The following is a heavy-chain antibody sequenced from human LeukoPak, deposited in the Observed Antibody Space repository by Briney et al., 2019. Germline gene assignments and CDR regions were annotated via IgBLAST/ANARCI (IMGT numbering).Heavy chain of an antibody. V-gene: IGHV1-24*01. CDR2: FDPEDGET. J-gene: IGHJ4*02. CDR3: AAGKEYYGSGSPGFFDY. D-gene: IGHD3-10*01. Sequence: ASVKVPCKVSGYTLTKLSMHWVRQAPGKGLEWMVGFDPEDGETIYAQRFQGRVTLTEGTSTDTAYMELTSLRSDDTAVYYCAAGKEYYGSGSPGFFDYWGQGTLVTVSS. CDR1: GYTLTKLS.